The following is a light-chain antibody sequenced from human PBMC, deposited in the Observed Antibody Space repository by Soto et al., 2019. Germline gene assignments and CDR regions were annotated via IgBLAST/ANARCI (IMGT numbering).Light chain of an antibody. CDR2: GAS. V-gene: IGKV3-20*01. Sequence: EIVLTQSPGTLSLSPGEIATLSCRASQSVSSFYLAWDQQRAGQAPRLLIYGASTRATGIPDRFSGSGSGTDIKLTIIRLEPESFAVYYCQQYGECPRPFGQRNQVDI. CDR3: QQYGECPRP. CDR1: QSVSSFY. J-gene: IGKJ1*01.